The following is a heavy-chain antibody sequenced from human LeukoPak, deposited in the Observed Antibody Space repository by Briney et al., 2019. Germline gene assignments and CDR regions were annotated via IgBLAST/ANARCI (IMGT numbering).Heavy chain of an antibody. V-gene: IGHV4-61*02. CDR3: ARATPRDAFDI. Sequence: PSQTLSLTCTVSGGSISSGSYYWSWIRLPAGKGLEWIGRIYTSGSTNYNPSLKSRVTISVDTSKNQFSLKLSSVTAADTAVYYCARATPRDAFDIWGQGTMVTVSS. CDR2: IYTSGST. CDR1: GGSISSGSYY. J-gene: IGHJ3*02.